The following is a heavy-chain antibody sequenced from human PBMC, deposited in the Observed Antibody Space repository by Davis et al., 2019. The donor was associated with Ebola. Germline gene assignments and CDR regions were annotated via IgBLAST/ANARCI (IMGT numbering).Heavy chain of an antibody. V-gene: IGHV1-46*01. CDR2: INPSGGTT. Sequence: ASVQVSCKASGYTFSNYFIHWVRQAPGQGLELMGIINPSGGTTTYAQKFQGRVTMTRNTSTSTVYMELSSLRSEDTAVYYCARLKTATRRPADYWGRGTLVTVSS. D-gene: IGHD5-18*01. J-gene: IGHJ4*02. CDR3: ARLKTATRRPADY. CDR1: GYTFSNYF.